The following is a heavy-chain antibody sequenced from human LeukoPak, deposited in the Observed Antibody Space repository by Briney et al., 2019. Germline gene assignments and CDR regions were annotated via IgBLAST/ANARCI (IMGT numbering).Heavy chain of an antibody. J-gene: IGHJ4*02. V-gene: IGHV4-4*02. CDR3: ARSSGYSSGPVIY. CDR1: GFTVSSNY. Sequence: GSLRLSCAASGFTVSSNYMSWVRQPPGKGLEWIGEIYHVGSTNYNPSLKSRVTISVDKSKNHFSLKLCSVTAADTAVYYCARSSGYSSGPVIYRGQGTLVTVSS. D-gene: IGHD6-19*01. CDR2: IYHVGST.